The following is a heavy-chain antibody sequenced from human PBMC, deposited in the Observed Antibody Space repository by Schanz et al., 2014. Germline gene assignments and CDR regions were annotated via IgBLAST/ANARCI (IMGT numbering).Heavy chain of an antibody. CDR2: INSRSNFI. Sequence: VQLLESGGGLVQPGGSLRLSCTASRIIFGTYSMNWIRQTPKGLEWVSSINSRSNFIYYADSVKGRFTISRDNAENTLYLQMNSLRVEDTAVYYCAMGGYQLHHWGQGTLVTVSS. CDR1: RIIFGTYS. D-gene: IGHD1-7*01. V-gene: IGHV3-21*01. CDR3: AMGGYQLHH. J-gene: IGHJ4*02.